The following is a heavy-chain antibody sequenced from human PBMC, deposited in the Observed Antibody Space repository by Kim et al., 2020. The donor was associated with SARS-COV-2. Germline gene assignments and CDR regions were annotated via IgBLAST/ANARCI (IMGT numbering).Heavy chain of an antibody. CDR3: ARDLDGGAIFDY. Sequence: KYYADSVQGRFTISRDNSKNTLYLQMNSLRAEDTAVYYCARDLDGGAIFDYWGQGTLVTVSS. D-gene: IGHD3-16*01. J-gene: IGHJ4*02. CDR2: K. V-gene: IGHV3-33*01.